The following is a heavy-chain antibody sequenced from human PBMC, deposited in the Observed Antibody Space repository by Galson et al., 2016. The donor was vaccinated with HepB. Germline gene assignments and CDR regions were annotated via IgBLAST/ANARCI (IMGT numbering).Heavy chain of an antibody. J-gene: IGHJ4*02. Sequence: SETLSLTCAVSGGSISSNNWWSWVRQPPGKGLEWIGEIYHGGTTNYNPSLKSRVTISVDKSKNQFSLKLTSVTAADTAIYYCARGAGYRIPYYSDYWGQGTLVTVSS. CDR1: GGSISSNNW. V-gene: IGHV4-4*02. CDR3: ARGAGYRIPYYSDY. CDR2: IYHGGTT. D-gene: IGHD6-13*01.